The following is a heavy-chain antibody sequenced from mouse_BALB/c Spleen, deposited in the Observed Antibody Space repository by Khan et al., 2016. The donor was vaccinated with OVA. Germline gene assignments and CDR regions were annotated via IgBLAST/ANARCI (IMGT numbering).Heavy chain of an antibody. CDR2: ISSGGGGT. D-gene: IGHD2-3*01. Sequence: EVELVESGGGLVKPGGSLKLSCAASAFDFSYYDMSWVRQTPERRLEWVAYISSGGGGTSYPDTVKGRFTISRDNAKNTLSLQMSGLKSVDTAIYYCARGYCYFDHWGQGTTLTVSS. CDR1: AFDFSYYD. CDR3: ARGYCYFDH. V-gene: IGHV5-12-1*01. J-gene: IGHJ2*01.